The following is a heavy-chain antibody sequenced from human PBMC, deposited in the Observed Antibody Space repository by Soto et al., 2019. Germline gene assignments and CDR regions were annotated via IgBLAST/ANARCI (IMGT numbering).Heavy chain of an antibody. CDR2: ISGSGADT. CDR3: AKDTGRGGGSVFDY. D-gene: IGHD2-15*01. Sequence: GGALRLSCAPSGFIFSNYAMSWVRQARGKGLEWVSAISGSGADTYYTESVKGRFTISRDNFKNTLYLQMNSLRAEHTAVYYCAKDTGRGGGSVFDYWGQGTLVTVS. J-gene: IGHJ4*02. V-gene: IGHV3-23*01. CDR1: GFIFSNYA.